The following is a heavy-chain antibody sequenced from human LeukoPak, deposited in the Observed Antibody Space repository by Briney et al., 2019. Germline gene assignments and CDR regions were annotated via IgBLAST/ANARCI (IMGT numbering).Heavy chain of an antibody. V-gene: IGHV4-39*07. CDR2: IYHSGST. CDR3: ARVGGNYSGRFDY. D-gene: IGHD1-26*01. Sequence: PSETLSLTCTVSGGSISSGSYYWSWIRQPPGKGLEWIGSIYHSGSTYYNPSLKSRVIISVDTSKNQFSLKLSSVTAADTAVYYCARVGGNYSGRFDYWGQGTLVTVSS. J-gene: IGHJ4*02. CDR1: GGSISSGSYY.